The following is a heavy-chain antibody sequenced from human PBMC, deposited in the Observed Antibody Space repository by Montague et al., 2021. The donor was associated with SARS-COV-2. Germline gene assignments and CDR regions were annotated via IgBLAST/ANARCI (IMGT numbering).Heavy chain of an antibody. V-gene: IGHV4-39*07. Sequence: SETLSLTCTVSGGYISSSSYYWGWIRQPPGKGLEWIGSIYYSGSTXYKPSLKSRVTISVDTSKNQFSLKLSSVTAADTAVYYCARVGRQQLVRLSGMDVWGQGTTVTVSS. CDR2: IYYSGST. CDR3: ARVGRQQLVRLSGMDV. D-gene: IGHD6-13*01. J-gene: IGHJ6*02. CDR1: GGYISSSSYY.